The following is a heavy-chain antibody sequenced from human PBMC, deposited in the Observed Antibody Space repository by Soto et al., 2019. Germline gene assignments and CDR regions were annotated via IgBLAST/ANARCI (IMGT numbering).Heavy chain of an antibody. CDR1: GYTFTSYG. J-gene: IGHJ4*02. V-gene: IGHV1-18*01. D-gene: IGHD2-2*01. CDR3: ARDRRYCSSTSCYGGNDY. CDR2: ISAYNGNT. Sequence: GASVKVSCKASGYTFTSYGISWVRQAPGQGLEWMGWISAYNGNTNYAQKLQGRVTMTTDTSTSTAYMELRSLRSDDTAVYYCARDRRYCSSTSCYGGNDYWGQGTLVTVSS.